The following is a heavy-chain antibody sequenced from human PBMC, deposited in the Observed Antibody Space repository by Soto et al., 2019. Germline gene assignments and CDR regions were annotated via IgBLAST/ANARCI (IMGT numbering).Heavy chain of an antibody. CDR1: GYMFISYF. CDR3: ARDKDSSARPRAEFDY. V-gene: IGHV1-46*01. Sequence: QGHLVQSGAEVKRPGASVRVSCESSGYMFISYFIHWVRQAPGQGLEWVGVINPSDGTTTYAQKFQARITMTRDTSTTTVDMELSSLRSEDTAVYYCARDKDSSARPRAEFDYWGQGTLITVSS. CDR2: INPSDGTT. J-gene: IGHJ4*02. D-gene: IGHD6-19*01.